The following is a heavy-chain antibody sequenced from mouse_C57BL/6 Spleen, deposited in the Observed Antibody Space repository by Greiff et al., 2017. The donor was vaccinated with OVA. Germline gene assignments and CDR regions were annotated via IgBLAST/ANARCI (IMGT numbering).Heavy chain of an antibody. V-gene: IGHV1-82*01. CDR1: GYAFSSSW. Sequence: QVQLQQSGPELVKPGASVKISCKASGYAFSSSWMNWVKQRPGKGLEWIGRIYPGDGDTNYNGKFKGKATLTADKSSSTAYMQLSSRTSEDSSVYFCARLSYGYYDWYFDVWGTGTTVTVSA. D-gene: IGHD2-3*01. J-gene: IGHJ1*03. CDR3: ARLSYGYYDWYFDV. CDR2: IYPGDGDT.